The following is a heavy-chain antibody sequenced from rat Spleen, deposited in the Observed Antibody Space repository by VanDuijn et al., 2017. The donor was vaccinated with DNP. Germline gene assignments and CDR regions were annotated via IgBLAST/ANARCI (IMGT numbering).Heavy chain of an antibody. Sequence: EVQLVESGGGPVQPGRSLKLSCVASGFIFSNYGMAWVRQTPTKGLEWVASISTGGGNTYYRDSVKGRFIISRNNAKSSLYLQMNSLRSEDTATYYCARRPWDYWGQGVMVTVSS. V-gene: IGHV5S13*01. CDR3: ARRPWDY. J-gene: IGHJ2*01. CDR1: GFIFSNYG. CDR2: ISTGGGNT.